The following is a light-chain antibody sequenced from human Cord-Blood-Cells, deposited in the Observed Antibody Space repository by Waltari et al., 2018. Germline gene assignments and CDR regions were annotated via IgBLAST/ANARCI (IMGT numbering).Light chain of an antibody. CDR1: PRVSSY. Sequence: EIVWTQSPATLSLSPGERATLSCRARPRVSSYLAWYQKKPGHAPRLLISAASNRATGIPASFSGSGSGTDFTLTISSLEPEDFAVYYCQQRSNWPITFGQGTRLEIK. V-gene: IGKV3-11*01. CDR3: QQRSNWPIT. CDR2: AAS. J-gene: IGKJ5*01.